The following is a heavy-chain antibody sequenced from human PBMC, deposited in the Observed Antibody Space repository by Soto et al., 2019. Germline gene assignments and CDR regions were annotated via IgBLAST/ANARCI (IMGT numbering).Heavy chain of an antibody. CDR2: INPNSGAT. Sequence: QVQLVQSGAEMKKPGASVKVSCKASGYTFTGYYLHWVRQAPGQRLEWMGWINPNSGATNYAENLQGRVTLTRDTSISTAYMELTRLTSEDTAVYYCAKSIIRFLEWSSPFDPWGQGTLVTVSS. CDR1: GYTFTGYY. CDR3: AKSIIRFLEWSSPFDP. D-gene: IGHD3-3*01. J-gene: IGHJ5*02. V-gene: IGHV1-2*02.